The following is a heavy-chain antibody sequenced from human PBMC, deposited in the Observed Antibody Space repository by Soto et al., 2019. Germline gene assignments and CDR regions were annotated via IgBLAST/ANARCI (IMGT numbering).Heavy chain of an antibody. CDR3: ARDRGVAPPVAGNTHYYYYMDV. V-gene: IGHV1-18*01. Sequence: QDQLVQSGAEVKKPGASVTVSCKASGYSFTNYGVTWVRQAPGQGLEWMGSISAFNGNTHYAQNLQGRVTMTTDASTSTAYMELRSLRSDDTVVYYCARDRGVAPPVAGNTHYYYYMDVWGKGTTVTVSS. CDR1: GYSFTNYG. D-gene: IGHD6-19*01. CDR2: ISAFNGNT. J-gene: IGHJ6*03.